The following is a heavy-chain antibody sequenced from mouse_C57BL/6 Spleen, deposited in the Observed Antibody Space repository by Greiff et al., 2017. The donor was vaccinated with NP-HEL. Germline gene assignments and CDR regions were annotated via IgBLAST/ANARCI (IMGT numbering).Heavy chain of an antibody. Sequence: EVQLQQSGAELVRPGASVKLSCTASGFNIKDDYMHWVKQRPEQGLEWIGWIDPENGDTEYASKFQGKATITADTSSNTAYLQLSSLTSEDTAVYYCTTGGSNPLTGSSWFAYWGQGTLVTVSA. CDR3: TTGGSNPLTGSSWFAY. CDR2: IDPENGDT. J-gene: IGHJ3*01. CDR1: GFNIKDDY. D-gene: IGHD4-1*01. V-gene: IGHV14-4*01.